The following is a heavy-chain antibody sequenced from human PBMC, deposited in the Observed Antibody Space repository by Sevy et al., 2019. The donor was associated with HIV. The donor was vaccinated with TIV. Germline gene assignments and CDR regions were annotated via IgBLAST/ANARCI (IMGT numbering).Heavy chain of an antibody. CDR3: AREGLGGFYSSLDR. D-gene: IGHD3-22*01. CDR1: GFTFTTYD. J-gene: IGHJ5*02. V-gene: IGHV3-48*03. Sequence: GGSLRLSCAASGFTFTTYDMTWVRQAPGKGLEWISYISSSANDIKYADSVKGRFTISRDKARNSLYLAMSSLRAEDTAVYYCAREGLGGFYSSLDRWGQGTLVTVSS. CDR2: ISSSANDI.